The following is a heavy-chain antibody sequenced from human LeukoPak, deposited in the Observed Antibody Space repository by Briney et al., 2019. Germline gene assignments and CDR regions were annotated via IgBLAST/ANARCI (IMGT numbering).Heavy chain of an antibody. J-gene: IGHJ4*02. D-gene: IGHD6-13*01. CDR2: IYYSGST. CDR1: GGSISTSSYY. CDR3: AKEESSNWRPFDY. V-gene: IGHV4-39*07. Sequence: SETLSLTCTVSGGSISTSSYYWGWIRQPPGKGLEWIGNIYYSGSTYYNPSLKSRVTMSVDTSKNQFSLKLSSLTAADTAVYYCAKEESSNWRPFDYWGQGTLVTVSS.